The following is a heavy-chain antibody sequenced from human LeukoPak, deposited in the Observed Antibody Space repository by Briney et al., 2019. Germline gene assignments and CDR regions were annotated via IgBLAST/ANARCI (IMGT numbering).Heavy chain of an antibody. Sequence: PSETLSLTCTVSGYSISSGYYWSWIRQPPGKGLEWIGYIYYSGSTNYNPSLKSRVTISVDTSKNQFSLKLSSVTAADTAVYYCARDRTYDSSGYYFMGFDYWGQGTLVTVSS. CDR2: IYYSGST. D-gene: IGHD3-22*01. J-gene: IGHJ4*02. CDR3: ARDRTYDSSGYYFMGFDY. V-gene: IGHV4-61*01. CDR1: GYSISSGYY.